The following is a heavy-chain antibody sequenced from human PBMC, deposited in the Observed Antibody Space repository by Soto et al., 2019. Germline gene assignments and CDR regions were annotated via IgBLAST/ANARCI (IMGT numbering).Heavy chain of an antibody. CDR2: IYPGDSDT. CDR3: ARAVGYSGASDFYSLGH. V-gene: IGHV5-51*01. Sequence: PGEALKLSCKGSGYSFTTFWIAWVRQTPGKGLEWMGVIYPGDSDTKYSPSFQGQVTISADKSIDTAYLQRSGLKASDTAIYYCARAVGYSGASDFYSLGHWGQGTLVTVSS. J-gene: IGHJ4*02. D-gene: IGHD3-3*01. CDR1: GYSFTTFW.